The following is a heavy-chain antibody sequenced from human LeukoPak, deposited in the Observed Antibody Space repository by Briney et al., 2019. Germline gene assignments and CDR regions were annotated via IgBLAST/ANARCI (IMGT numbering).Heavy chain of an antibody. V-gene: IGHV3-23*01. D-gene: IGHD3-16*01. Sequence: SGGSLRLPCAASGFTFSSYAMSWVRQAPGKGLEWVSAISGSGGSTYYADSVKGRFTISRDNAKNSLYLQMNSLRAEDTAVYYCARDGGVLYWGQGTLVTVSS. CDR1: GFTFSSYA. CDR3: ARDGGVLY. J-gene: IGHJ4*02. CDR2: ISGSGGST.